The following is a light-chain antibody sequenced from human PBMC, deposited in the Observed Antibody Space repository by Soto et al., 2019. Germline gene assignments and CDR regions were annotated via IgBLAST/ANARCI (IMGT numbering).Light chain of an antibody. CDR1: ISDVGGYNY. CDR3: SSYAGSSNV. J-gene: IGLJ1*01. CDR2: EVN. Sequence: QSVRTQPPSDPGSPGQSFAISCTGTISDVGGYNYVSWYQQHPGKAPKLMIYEVNKRPSGVPDRFSGSKSGNTASLTVSGLQAEDEADYYCSSYAGSSNVFGTGTKVTVL. V-gene: IGLV2-8*01.